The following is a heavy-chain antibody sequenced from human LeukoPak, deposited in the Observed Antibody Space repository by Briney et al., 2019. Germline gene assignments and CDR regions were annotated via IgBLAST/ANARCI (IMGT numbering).Heavy chain of an antibody. Sequence: PGGSLRLSCAASGFSFSTTWMHWVRQPPGQGLVWVARITSDGTSISYAESVKGRFTISRDNAKNTLYLQMNSLRVDDTAIYYCARDWHHAIDYWGQGTLVTVSS. D-gene: IGHD2-2*01. CDR1: GFSFSTTW. CDR2: ITSDGTSI. J-gene: IGHJ4*02. CDR3: ARDWHHAIDY. V-gene: IGHV3-74*03.